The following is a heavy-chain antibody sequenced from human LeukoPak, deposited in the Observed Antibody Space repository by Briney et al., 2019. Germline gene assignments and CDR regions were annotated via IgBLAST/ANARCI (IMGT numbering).Heavy chain of an antibody. D-gene: IGHD7-27*01. CDR2: IFREGTT. Sequence: GGSLRLSCAASGFTFRNYVIHWVRQAPGKGLEWVSVIFREGTTYYADSVKGRFTISRDNSKNTLYLQMNTLRAEDTAIYYCTKTGGPWDWGQGTLVTVSS. CDR3: TKTGGPWD. V-gene: IGHV3-NL1*01. J-gene: IGHJ4*02. CDR1: GFTFRNYV.